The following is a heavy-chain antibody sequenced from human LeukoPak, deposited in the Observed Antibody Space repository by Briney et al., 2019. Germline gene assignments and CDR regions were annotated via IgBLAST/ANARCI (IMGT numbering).Heavy chain of an antibody. CDR3: AREPVAGPGGGFDY. D-gene: IGHD6-19*01. CDR1: GGSFSGYY. Sequence: SETLSLTCAVYGGSFSGYYLSWIRQPPGKGLEWIGEINHSGSTNYNPSLKSRVTISVDTSKNQFSLKLSSVTAADTAVYYCAREPVAGPGGGFDYWGQGTLVTISS. J-gene: IGHJ4*02. V-gene: IGHV4-34*01. CDR2: INHSGST.